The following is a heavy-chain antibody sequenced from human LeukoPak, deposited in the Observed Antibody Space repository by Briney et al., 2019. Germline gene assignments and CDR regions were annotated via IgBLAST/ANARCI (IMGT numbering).Heavy chain of an antibody. V-gene: IGHV3-30*18. J-gene: IGHJ4*02. CDR3: AKGGLHIVVVTALDY. CDR2: ISYDGSNK. D-gene: IGHD2-21*02. CDR1: GFTFSSYG. Sequence: GRSLRLSRAASGFTFSSYGMHWVRQAPGKGLEWVAVISYDGSNKYYADSVKGRFTISRDNSKNTLYLQMNSLRAEDTAVYYCAKGGLHIVVVTALDYWGQGTLVTVSS.